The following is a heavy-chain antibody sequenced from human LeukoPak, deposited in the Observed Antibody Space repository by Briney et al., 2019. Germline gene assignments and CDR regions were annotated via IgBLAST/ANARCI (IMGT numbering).Heavy chain of an antibody. D-gene: IGHD1-26*01. CDR1: GFTFSSYG. J-gene: IGHJ4*02. V-gene: IGHV3-33*06. Sequence: GGSLRLSCAASGFTFSSYGMHWVRQAPGKGLEWVAVIWYDGSNKYYADSVKGRFTISRDNSKNTLYLQMNSLRAEDTAVYCCAKGGISTINYYFDYWGQGTLVTVSS. CDR3: AKGGISTINYYFDY. CDR2: IWYDGSNK.